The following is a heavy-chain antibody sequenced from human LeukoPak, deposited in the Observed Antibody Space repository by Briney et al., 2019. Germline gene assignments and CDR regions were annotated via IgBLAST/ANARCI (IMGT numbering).Heavy chain of an antibody. D-gene: IGHD3-22*01. CDR3: ARGRDDSSGYYPEAPYDY. V-gene: IGHV4-61*02. CDR1: GGSISSGSYY. Sequence: SQTLSLTCTVSGGSISSGSYYWSWIRQPAGKGLEWIGRIYTSGSTYYNPSLKSRVTISVDTSKNQFSLKLSSVTAADTAVYYCARGRDDSSGYYPEAPYDYWGQGTLVTVSS. CDR2: IYTSGST. J-gene: IGHJ4*02.